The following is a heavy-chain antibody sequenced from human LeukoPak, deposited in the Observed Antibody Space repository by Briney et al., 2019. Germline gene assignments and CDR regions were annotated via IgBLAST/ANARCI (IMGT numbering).Heavy chain of an antibody. D-gene: IGHD6-13*01. Sequence: PSETLSLTCAVSGGSISSGGYSWSWIRQPPGKGLEWIGYIYYSGSTYYNPSLKSRVTISVDTSKNQFSLKLSSVTAADTAVYYRARSLYSSSLFIDYWGQGTLVTVSS. J-gene: IGHJ4*02. V-gene: IGHV4-31*11. CDR1: GGSISSGGYS. CDR3: ARSLYSSSLFIDY. CDR2: IYYSGST.